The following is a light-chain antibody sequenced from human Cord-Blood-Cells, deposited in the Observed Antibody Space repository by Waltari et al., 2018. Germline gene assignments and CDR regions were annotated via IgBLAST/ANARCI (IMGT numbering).Light chain of an antibody. CDR1: SSNIGNNA. Sequence: QSVLTQPPSVSEAPRQRVTISCSGSSSNIGNNAVNWYQQLPGKAPKLLIYYDDLPPSGVSDRFSGSKSGTSASLAISGRQSEDEADDYCAAWDDSLNGPVFGGVTKLTVL. V-gene: IGLV1-36*01. CDR2: YDD. J-gene: IGLJ2*01. CDR3: AAWDDSLNGPV.